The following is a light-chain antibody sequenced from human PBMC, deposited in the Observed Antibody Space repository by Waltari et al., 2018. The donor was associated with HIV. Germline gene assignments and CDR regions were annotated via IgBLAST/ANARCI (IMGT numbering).Light chain of an antibody. CDR2: WAS. CDR3: QQYYSTPWT. CDR1: PSVLYRSNNRNY. V-gene: IGKV4-1*01. Sequence: DIVMTQSPDSLVVSLGERATINCKSRPSVLYRSNNRNYLAWYQQKPGQPPKLLIYWASTRESGVPDRFSGRGSGTDFTLTISSLQAEDVAVYYCQQYYSTPWTFGQGTKVEIK. J-gene: IGKJ1*01.